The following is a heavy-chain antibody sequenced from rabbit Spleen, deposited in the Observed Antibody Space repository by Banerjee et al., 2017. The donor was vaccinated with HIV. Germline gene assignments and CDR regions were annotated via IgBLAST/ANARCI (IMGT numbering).Heavy chain of an antibody. Sequence: QEQLKESGGGLVTPGGTLTLTCTASGSDINSYRIGWVRQAPGKGLEHIGFISTGGSTYYASWVNGRFTISRTSSTTVFLQMTSLTAADTATYFCARDLPDIIGWNFGFRGQGTLVTVS. CDR3: ARDLPDIIGWNFGF. J-gene: IGHJ3*01. D-gene: IGHD1-1*01. CDR2: ISTGGST. CDR1: GSDINSYR. V-gene: IGHV1S25*01.